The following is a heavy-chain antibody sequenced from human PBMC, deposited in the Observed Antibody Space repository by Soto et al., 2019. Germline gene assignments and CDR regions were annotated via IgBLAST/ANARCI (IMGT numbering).Heavy chain of an antibody. D-gene: IGHD2-2*01. CDR1: GFTFSSYS. Sequence: GGSLRLSCAASGFTFSSYSMNWVRQAPGKGLEWVSYISSSSSTIYYADSVKGRFTISRDNAKNSLYLQMNSLRDEDTAVYYCARRPPSPAYYYYYGMDVWGQGTTVTVSS. V-gene: IGHV3-48*02. CDR2: ISSSSSTI. CDR3: ARRPPSPAYYYYYGMDV. J-gene: IGHJ6*02.